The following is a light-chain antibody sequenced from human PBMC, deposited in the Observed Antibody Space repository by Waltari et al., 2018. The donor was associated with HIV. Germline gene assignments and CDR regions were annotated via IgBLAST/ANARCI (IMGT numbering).Light chain of an antibody. CDR1: ALPKKY. CDR3: QSADSSGTYPWV. Sequence: SYALTQPPSVSVSPGHTARITCSGDALPKKYAYWYQQKPGQAPVLVIYKASERPSGIPERFSGSSSGTTVTLTISGVQAEDEADYYCQSADSSGTYPWVFGGGTKLTVL. V-gene: IGLV3-25*03. CDR2: KAS. J-gene: IGLJ3*02.